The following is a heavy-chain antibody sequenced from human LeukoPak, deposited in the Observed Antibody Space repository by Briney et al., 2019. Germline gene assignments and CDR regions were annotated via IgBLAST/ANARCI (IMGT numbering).Heavy chain of an antibody. Sequence: SETLSLTCTDSGGSISSYYWSWLRQPPGKGLEWIGYIYYSGSTNYNPSLKSRVTISVDTSKNQFSLKVSSVTAADTAVYYCARDYMGYSSGWDYWGQGTPVTVSS. CDR3: ARDYMGYSSGWDY. CDR2: IYYSGST. CDR1: GGSISSYY. J-gene: IGHJ4*02. D-gene: IGHD6-19*01. V-gene: IGHV4-59*01.